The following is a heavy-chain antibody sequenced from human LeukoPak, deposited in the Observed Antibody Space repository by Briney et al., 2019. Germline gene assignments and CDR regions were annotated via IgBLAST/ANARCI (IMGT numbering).Heavy chain of an antibody. CDR2: IYYSGST. V-gene: IGHV4-39*01. J-gene: IGHJ4*02. Sequence: SETLPLTCTVSGGSTSSSSYYWGWIRQPPGKGLEWIGSIYYSGSTYYNPSLKSRVTISVDTSKNQFSLKLSSVTAADTAVYYCARRSLTYYYGSGPLDYWGQGTLVTVSS. CDR1: GGSTSSSSYY. D-gene: IGHD3-10*01. CDR3: ARRSLTYYYGSGPLDY.